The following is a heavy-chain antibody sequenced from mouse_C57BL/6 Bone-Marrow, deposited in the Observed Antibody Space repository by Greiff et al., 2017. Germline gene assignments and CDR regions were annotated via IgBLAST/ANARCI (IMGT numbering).Heavy chain of an antibody. CDR1: GYAFSSSW. D-gene: IGHD3-3*01. CDR3: ARSAGTEYYFDY. V-gene: IGHV1-82*01. CDR2: IYPGDGET. J-gene: IGHJ2*01. Sequence: VQLQQSGPELVKPGASVKISCKASGYAFSSSWMNWVKQRPGKGLEWIGRIYPGDGETNYNGKVTGKATLTADKSSGTAYMQLSSLTSEDSSVYFCARSAGTEYYFDYWGQGTTLTVSS.